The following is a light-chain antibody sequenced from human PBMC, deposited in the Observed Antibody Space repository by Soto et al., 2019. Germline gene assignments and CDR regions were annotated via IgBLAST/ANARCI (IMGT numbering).Light chain of an antibody. CDR1: QSINSW. J-gene: IGKJ1*01. CDR3: HQYNSYWT. Sequence: DIRMTQSPSTLSASVGDRVTITCRASQSINSWLAWYQQKPGKAPKLLIYKASSVEIGVPSRFRGSGSGTEFTITISSLQPDDFANYYGHQYNSYWTCGQGTKVEIK. V-gene: IGKV1-5*03. CDR2: KAS.